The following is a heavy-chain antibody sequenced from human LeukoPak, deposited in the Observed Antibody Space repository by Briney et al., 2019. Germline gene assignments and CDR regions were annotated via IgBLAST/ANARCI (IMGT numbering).Heavy chain of an antibody. V-gene: IGHV3-30*18. Sequence: PGGSLRPSCAASGFTFSSYGMHWVRQAPGKGLEWVAVISYDGSNKYYADSVKGRFTISRDNSKNTLYLQMNCLRAEDTAVYYCAKDRDGYNPDYYYGMDVWGQGTTVTVSS. D-gene: IGHD5-24*01. CDR3: AKDRDGYNPDYYYGMDV. CDR2: ISYDGSNK. CDR1: GFTFSSYG. J-gene: IGHJ6*02.